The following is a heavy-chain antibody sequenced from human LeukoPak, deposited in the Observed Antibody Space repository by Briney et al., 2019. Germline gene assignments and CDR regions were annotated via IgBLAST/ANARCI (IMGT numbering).Heavy chain of an antibody. J-gene: IGHJ4*02. CDR3: AGTMESGSFTTFDY. D-gene: IGHD1-26*01. CDR1: GYPFANFA. Sequence: ASVKVSCKASGYPFANFAISWVRQAPGQGLEWMGWISDSNGNLNYAQSLQGRVTMTTDKSTSTAYMELRSLTSDDTAVYYCAGTMESGSFTTFDYWGQGTLVTVSS. CDR2: ISDSNGNL. V-gene: IGHV1-18*01.